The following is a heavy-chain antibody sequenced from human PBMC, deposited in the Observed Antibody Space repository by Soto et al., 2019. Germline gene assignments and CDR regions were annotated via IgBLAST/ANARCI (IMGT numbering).Heavy chain of an antibody. CDR1: GGSISSTSYY. CDR3: ARHYDILTGYYTPLEY. Sequence: PLETLSLTCTVSGGSISSTSYYWGWIRQPPGKGLEWIGTIYYNGGTYYNPSLKSRVTISVDTSKNQFFLKLSSVTAADTAVYYCARHYDILTGYYTPLEYWGQGTLVTVSS. CDR2: IYYNGGT. J-gene: IGHJ4*02. D-gene: IGHD3-9*01. V-gene: IGHV4-39*01.